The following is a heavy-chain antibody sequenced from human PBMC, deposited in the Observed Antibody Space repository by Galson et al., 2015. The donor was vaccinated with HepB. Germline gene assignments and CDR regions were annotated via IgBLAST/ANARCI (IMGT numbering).Heavy chain of an antibody. V-gene: IGHV3-48*02. CDR2: ISRSGDTI. CDR1: GFSFSNYN. D-gene: IGHD3-22*01. CDR3: ARDYYDGSVYWYAFDS. J-gene: IGHJ4*02. Sequence: SLRLSCAASGFSFSNYNMNWVRQAPGKGLEWIVCISRSGDTIHHADYVQGRFTIFRDTAKNSLYLQMNGLRDEDPALYFCARDYYDGSVYWYAFDSWGQGTLVTVSS.